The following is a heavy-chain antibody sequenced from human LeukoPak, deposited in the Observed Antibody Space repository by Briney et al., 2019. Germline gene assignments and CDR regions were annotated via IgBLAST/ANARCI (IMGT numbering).Heavy chain of an antibody. CDR2: IRQDGVEA. CDR3: ARGSQVFWSGLFDY. J-gene: IGHJ4*02. D-gene: IGHD3-3*01. CDR1: GFTFSIQC. Sequence: GGSLRLSCAASGFTFSIQCMSWVRQAPGKGLEWVANIRQDGVEAYYVHSVKGRFTISRDNAKNTLYLQMNSLRAEDTAVYYCARGSQVFWSGLFDYWGQGTLVTVSS. V-gene: IGHV3-7*01.